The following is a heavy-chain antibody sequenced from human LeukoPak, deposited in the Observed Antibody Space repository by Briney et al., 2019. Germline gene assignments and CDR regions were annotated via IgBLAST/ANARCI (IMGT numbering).Heavy chain of an antibody. Sequence: GGSLRLSCVTSGLTFSSYSMNWVRQAPGRGLEWLSYISSGSSTIYYVDSVKGRFTISRDNAKNSLYLQMNSLRAEDTAVYYCARDWYFDYWGQGTLVTVSS. CDR1: GLTFSSYS. CDR3: ARDWYFDY. J-gene: IGHJ4*02. CDR2: ISSGSSTI. V-gene: IGHV3-48*01.